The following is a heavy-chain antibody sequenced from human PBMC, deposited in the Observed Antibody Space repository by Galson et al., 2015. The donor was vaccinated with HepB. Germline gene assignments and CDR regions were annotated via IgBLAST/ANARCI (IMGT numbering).Heavy chain of an antibody. V-gene: IGHV1-18*01. D-gene: IGHD3-16*01. CDR1: GYTFTSYG. Sequence: SVKVSCKASGYTFTSYGISWVRQAPGQGLEWMGWISAYNGNTNYAQKLQGRVTMTTDTSTSTAYMELRSLRSDDTAVYYCARDWANNMITFGGVMNYWGQGTLVTVSS. CDR3: ARDWANNMITFGGVMNY. J-gene: IGHJ4*02. CDR2: ISAYNGNT.